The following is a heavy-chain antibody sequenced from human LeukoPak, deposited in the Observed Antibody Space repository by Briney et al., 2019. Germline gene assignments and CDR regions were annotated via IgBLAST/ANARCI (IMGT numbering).Heavy chain of an antibody. CDR1: GYSFTSYW. J-gene: IGHJ4*02. V-gene: IGHV5-51*01. CDR3: ARRGRGYSSAGLFDY. D-gene: IGHD5-18*01. Sequence: PGESLKISCKGSGYSFTSYWIGWVRQMPGKGLEWMGIIYPGDSDTRYSPSFQGQVTISADKSISTTYLQWSSLKASDTAMYYCARRGRGYSSAGLFDYWGQGTLVTVSS. CDR2: IYPGDSDT.